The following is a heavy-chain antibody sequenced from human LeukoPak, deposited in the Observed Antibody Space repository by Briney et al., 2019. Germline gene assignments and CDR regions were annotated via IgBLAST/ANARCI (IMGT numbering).Heavy chain of an antibody. D-gene: IGHD3-22*01. J-gene: IGHJ4*02. CDR3: ARGNYESSAYFDY. Sequence: GGSLRLSCAASGFTFSNYGMHWVRQAPGKGLEWVAVIWYDGSNKYYADSVKGRFTISRDNSKNTLHLQMNSLRAEDTAVYYCARGNYESSAYFDYWGQGTLVTVSS. CDR2: IWYDGSNK. V-gene: IGHV3-33*01. CDR1: GFTFSNYG.